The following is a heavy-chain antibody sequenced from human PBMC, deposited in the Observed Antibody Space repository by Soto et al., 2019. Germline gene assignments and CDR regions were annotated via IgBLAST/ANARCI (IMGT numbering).Heavy chain of an antibody. CDR3: VASGLSFDY. J-gene: IGHJ4*02. D-gene: IGHD3-16*01. Sequence: QVQMVESGGGVVQPGRSLRLSCTASGFTFSAYALHWVRQAPGKGLEWLAVISDDGTKKEYRDSVKGRFAISRDNSENTLSLQMNSLREEDSAVYHCVASGLSFDYWGQGTLVTVSS. V-gene: IGHV3-30*09. CDR1: GFTFSAYA. CDR2: ISDDGTKK.